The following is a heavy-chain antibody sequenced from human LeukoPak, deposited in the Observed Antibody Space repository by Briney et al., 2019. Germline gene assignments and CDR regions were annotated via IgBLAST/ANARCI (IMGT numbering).Heavy chain of an antibody. V-gene: IGHV3-21*01. Sequence: GGSLRLSCAASGFTFSSYAMSWVRQAPGKGLEWVSSISSSSSYIYYADSVEGRFTISRDNAKNSLYLQMNSLRAEDTAVYYCAGGVVGASPEDYWGQGTLVTVSS. J-gene: IGHJ4*02. CDR2: ISSSSSYI. D-gene: IGHD1-26*01. CDR3: AGGVVGASPEDY. CDR1: GFTFSSYA.